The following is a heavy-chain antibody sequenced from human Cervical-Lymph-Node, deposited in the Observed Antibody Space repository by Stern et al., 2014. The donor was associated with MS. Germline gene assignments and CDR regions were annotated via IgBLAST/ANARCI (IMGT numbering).Heavy chain of an antibody. J-gene: IGHJ3*02. CDR2: INAYSGDS. D-gene: IGHD3-10*01. V-gene: IGHV1-2*06. CDR3: STAYYAGIDI. Sequence: QLMQSGAEVKKPGASVKVSCKASGYNFTGYYMHLVRQAPGQGLEWVGRINAYSGDSNHGQKFQGRVTLTRDTSTSTAYMELRSLRSDDTAMYYCSTAYYAGIDIWGQGTTVTVS. CDR1: GYNFTGYY.